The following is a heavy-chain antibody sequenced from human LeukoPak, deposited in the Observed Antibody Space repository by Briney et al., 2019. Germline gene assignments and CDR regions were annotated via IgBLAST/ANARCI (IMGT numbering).Heavy chain of an antibody. CDR1: GFTFNSYS. CDR3: ARDSSWHVPVPENLVAFDY. V-gene: IGHV3-21*01. Sequence: GGSLRLSCAASGFTFNSYSMNWVRQAPGKGLEWVSSISTSSSYIYYGDSVKGRFTISRDNAKNSLHLQMNSLRAEDTAMYYCARDSSWHVPVPENLVAFDYWGQGTLVTVSS. CDR2: ISTSSSYI. J-gene: IGHJ4*02. D-gene: IGHD6-13*01.